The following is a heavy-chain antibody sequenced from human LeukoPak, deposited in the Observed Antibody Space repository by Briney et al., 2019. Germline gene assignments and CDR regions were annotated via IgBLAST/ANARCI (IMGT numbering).Heavy chain of an antibody. J-gene: IGHJ3*02. Sequence: PGGSLRLSCAASGFTFSSYWMHWVRQAPGKGLEWVSYISSSSSTIYYADSVKGRFTISRDNAKNSLYLQMNSLRDEDTAVYYCARAGYSYGSGSYPFDIWGQGTMVTVSS. CDR2: ISSSSSTI. CDR3: ARAGYSYGSGSYPFDI. CDR1: GFTFSSYW. V-gene: IGHV3-48*02. D-gene: IGHD3-10*01.